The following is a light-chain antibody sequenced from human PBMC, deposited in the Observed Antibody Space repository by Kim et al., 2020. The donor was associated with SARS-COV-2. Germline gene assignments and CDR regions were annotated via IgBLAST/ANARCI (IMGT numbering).Light chain of an antibody. Sequence: SYELTQPPSASVAPGKTARITCGGNNIGSKSVHWYQQKPGQPPVLVIYYDSDRPSGIPERFSGSNSGNTATLTISRVEAGDEADYYCQVWDSSSDHPVFGGGTKLTVL. CDR1: NIGSKS. CDR2: YDS. V-gene: IGLV3-21*04. CDR3: QVWDSSSDHPV. J-gene: IGLJ2*01.